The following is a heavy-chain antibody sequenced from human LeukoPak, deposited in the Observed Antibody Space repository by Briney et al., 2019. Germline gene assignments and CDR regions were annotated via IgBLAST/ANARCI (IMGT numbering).Heavy chain of an antibody. CDR3: ARGPISRRYSSSWYRTSYFDY. CDR1: GGSISSSSYY. CDR2: IYYSGST. J-gene: IGHJ4*02. D-gene: IGHD6-13*01. V-gene: IGHV4-39*07. Sequence: SETLSLTCTVSGGSISSSSYYWGWIRQPPGKGLEWIGSIYYSGSTYYNPSLKSRVTISVDTSKNQFSLKLSSVTAADTAVYYCARGPISRRYSSSWYRTSYFDYWGQGTLVTVSS.